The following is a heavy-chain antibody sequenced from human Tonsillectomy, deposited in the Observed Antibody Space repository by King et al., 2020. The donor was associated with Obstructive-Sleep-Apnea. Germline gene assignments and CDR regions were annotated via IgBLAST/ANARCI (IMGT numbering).Heavy chain of an antibody. CDR3: ANERYDRSFDY. D-gene: IGHD3-22*01. J-gene: IGHJ4*02. CDR2: ISHDASNK. Sequence: VQLVESGGGVVQPGRSLRLSCAASGFTFSNYAMHWVRQAPGKGLEWVAVISHDASNKYYADSVKGRFTITRDNSRNTLYLQMNSLRPEDTAIYYCANERYDRSFDYWGQGTLVTVSS. CDR1: GFTFSNYA. V-gene: IGHV3-30*18.